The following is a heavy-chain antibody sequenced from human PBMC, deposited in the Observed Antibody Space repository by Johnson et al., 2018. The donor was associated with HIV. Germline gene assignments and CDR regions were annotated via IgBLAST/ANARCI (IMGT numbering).Heavy chain of an antibody. Sequence: QVQLVESGGGVVQPGRSLRLSCAASGFTFSNYAMHWVRQAPGRGLEWVAVISYDGSNKYYADSVKGRFTISRDNSKNTLYLHMNSLGAEDTAVDYCARWGRWELGDAFDIWGQGTMVTVSS. V-gene: IGHV3-30*14. CDR2: ISYDGSNK. J-gene: IGHJ3*02. D-gene: IGHD3-10*01. CDR3: ARWGRWELGDAFDI. CDR1: GFTFSNYA.